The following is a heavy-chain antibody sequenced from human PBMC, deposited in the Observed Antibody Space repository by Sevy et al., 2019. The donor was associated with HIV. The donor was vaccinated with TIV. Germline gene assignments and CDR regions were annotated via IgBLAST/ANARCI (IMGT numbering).Heavy chain of an antibody. D-gene: IGHD2-15*01. CDR3: AKDAGGGSSYFDY. CDR2: INAGNGNT. CDR1: GYSFTYSA. J-gene: IGHJ4*02. Sequence: ASVKVSCKASGYSFTYSAMQWVRQAPGQGLEWMGLINAGNGNTKYSQKFKGRVTITRDTSARTAYLELSSLRPEDTAVYYCAKDAGGGSSYFDYWGQGTLVTVSS. V-gene: IGHV1-3*01.